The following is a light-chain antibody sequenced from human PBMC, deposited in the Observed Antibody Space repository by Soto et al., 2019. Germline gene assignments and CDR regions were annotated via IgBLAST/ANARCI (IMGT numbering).Light chain of an antibody. CDR1: SSNIGSNT. J-gene: IGLJ1*01. Sequence: QSVLTQPPSASGTPGQRVTISCSGSSSNIGSNTVNWYQQLPGTAPKLLIYSNNQRPSGVPDRFSGSKSGTSASLATSGLQSEDEVDYYCAARDDTLNGYVFGTGTKVTVL. V-gene: IGLV1-44*01. CDR3: AARDDTLNGYV. CDR2: SNN.